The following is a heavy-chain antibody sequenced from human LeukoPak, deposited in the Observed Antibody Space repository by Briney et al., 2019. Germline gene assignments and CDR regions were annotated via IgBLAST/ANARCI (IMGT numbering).Heavy chain of an antibody. Sequence: GGSLRLSCAASGFTVSSNYMSWVRQAPGKGLEWVSAISGSGGSTYYADSVKGRFTISRDNSKNTLYLQMNSLRAEDTAVYYCAKGGRIQLWLKRGYFDYWGQGTLVTVSS. CDR1: GFTVSSNY. J-gene: IGHJ4*02. D-gene: IGHD5-18*01. V-gene: IGHV3-23*01. CDR3: AKGGRIQLWLKRGYFDY. CDR2: ISGSGGST.